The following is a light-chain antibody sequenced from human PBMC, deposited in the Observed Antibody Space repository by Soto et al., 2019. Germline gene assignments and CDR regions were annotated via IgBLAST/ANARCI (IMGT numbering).Light chain of an antibody. Sequence: QSVLTQPASVSGSPGKSITISCTGTSSDVGGYNYVSWYQQHPGKAPKLMIYDVSNRPSGGSNRFSGSKSGNTASLTISGLQAEDEADYDCSSYTSSSTVVFGGGTKLTVL. J-gene: IGLJ2*01. V-gene: IGLV2-14*01. CDR2: DVS. CDR3: SSYTSSSTVV. CDR1: SSDVGGYNY.